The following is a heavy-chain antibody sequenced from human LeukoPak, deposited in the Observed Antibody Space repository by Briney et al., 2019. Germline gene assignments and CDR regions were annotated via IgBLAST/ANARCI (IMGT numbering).Heavy chain of an antibody. CDR1: GFTFSSYA. J-gene: IGHJ4*02. D-gene: IGHD3-3*01. V-gene: IGHV3-23*01. CDR2: ISGSGGST. Sequence: GGSRRLSCAASGFTFSSYAMSWVRQAPGKGLEWVSAISGSGGSTYYADSVKGRFTISRDNSKNTLYLQMNSLRAEDTAVYYCAKPYYDFWSGYSARDYWGQGTLVTVSS. CDR3: AKPYYDFWSGYSARDY.